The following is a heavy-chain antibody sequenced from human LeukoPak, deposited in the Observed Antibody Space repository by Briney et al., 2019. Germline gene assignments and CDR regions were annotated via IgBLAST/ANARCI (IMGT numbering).Heavy chain of an antibody. J-gene: IGHJ4*02. V-gene: IGHV3-48*04. CDR1: GFTFSSYS. CDR2: ISSSGSTI. D-gene: IGHD3-16*01. Sequence: PGGSLRLSCAASGFTFSSYSMNWVRQAPGKGLEWGSYISSSGSTIYYADSVKGRFTISRDNAKNSLYLQMNSLRAEDTAAYYCARLVGESNFDYWGQGTLVTVSS. CDR3: ARLVGESNFDY.